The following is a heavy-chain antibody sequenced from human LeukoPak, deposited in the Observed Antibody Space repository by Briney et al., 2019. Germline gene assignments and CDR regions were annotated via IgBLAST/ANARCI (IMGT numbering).Heavy chain of an antibody. Sequence: ASVQVSCKVSGHSLTELSMHWVRQAPGKGLEWVGGLSPEDTETVYAQDFQGRVTMTEDTSADAAYMELSRLTSEDTAVYYCAAVVVYASHLRLWGQGTLVPVSS. D-gene: IGHD2/OR15-2a*01. CDR3: AAVVVYASHLRL. CDR2: LSPEDTET. V-gene: IGHV1-24*01. J-gene: IGHJ4*02. CDR1: GHSLTELS.